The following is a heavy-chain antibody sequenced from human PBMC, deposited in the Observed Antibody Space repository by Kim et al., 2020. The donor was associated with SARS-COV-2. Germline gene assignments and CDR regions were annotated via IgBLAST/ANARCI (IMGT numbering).Heavy chain of an antibody. CDR2: IYPDDSNT. J-gene: IGHJ5*02. Sequence: GESLKISCEASGYNFPNYWIGWVRQMPGQGLEWMGIIYPDDSNTNYSPPFQAQVTLSADKSTRTAYLQWSSLKASDSAMYYCARSTASRRINWFDLWGQGTPGTVSP. CDR1: GYNFPNYW. CDR3: ARSTASRRINWFDL. V-gene: IGHV5-51*01. D-gene: IGHD6-6*01.